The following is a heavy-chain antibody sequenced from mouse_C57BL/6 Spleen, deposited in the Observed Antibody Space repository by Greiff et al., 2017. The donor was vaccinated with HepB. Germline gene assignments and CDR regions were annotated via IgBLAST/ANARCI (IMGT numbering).Heavy chain of an antibody. CDR1: GYTFTSYW. CDR2: IDPSDSYT. J-gene: IGHJ4*01. V-gene: IGHV1-69*01. CDR3: ARWDTTYAMDY. Sequence: QVQLKQPGAELVMPGASVKLSCKASGYTFTSYWMHWVKQRPGQGLEWIGEIDPSDSYTNYNQKFKGKSTLTVDKSSSTAYMQLSSLTSEDSAVYYCARWDTTYAMDYWGQGTSVTVSS. D-gene: IGHD1-1*01.